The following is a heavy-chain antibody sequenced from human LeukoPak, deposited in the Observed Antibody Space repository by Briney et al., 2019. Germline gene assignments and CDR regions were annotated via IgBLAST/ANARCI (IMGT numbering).Heavy chain of an antibody. D-gene: IGHD1-1*01. CDR1: GFSLNTSGVG. V-gene: IGHV2-5*02. CDR3: AHRRSYNGNWNAGYFDS. Sequence: SGPTLVNPTQTLTLTCTFSGFSLNTSGVGVGWIRQPPGKALEWLVFIYWDDDKRYSPSLKSRLTITKGTPKNQVVLTMTDMDPLDTATYYCAHRRSYNGNWNAGYFDSWGQGTPVTVSS. J-gene: IGHJ4*02. CDR2: IYWDDDK.